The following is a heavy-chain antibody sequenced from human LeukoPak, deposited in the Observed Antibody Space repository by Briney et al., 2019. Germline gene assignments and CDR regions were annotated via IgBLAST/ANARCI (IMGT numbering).Heavy chain of an antibody. CDR3: AKNSSYNWQYFFDY. J-gene: IGHJ4*02. CDR1: GFTFRNYS. D-gene: IGHD1-1*01. CDR2: IDGGGGPT. Sequence: GGTLRLSCAASGFTFRNYSLSWVRQAPGKGLEWVSVIDGGGGPTYYADSVKGRFTISRDNSKNTLYLQMNSLRAEDVAVYFCAKNSSYNWQYFFDYWGQGTLVTVSS. V-gene: IGHV3-23*01.